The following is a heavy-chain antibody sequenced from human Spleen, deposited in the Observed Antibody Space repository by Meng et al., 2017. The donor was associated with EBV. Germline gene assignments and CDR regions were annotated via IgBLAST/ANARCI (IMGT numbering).Heavy chain of an antibody. CDR2: IDPNSGDT. J-gene: IGHJ4*02. D-gene: IGHD4-17*01. V-gene: IGHV1-2*06. Sequence: VQRGQVGAEVKKPGASVKVSCKASGYTFSGSYIHWVRQAPGQGLQWMGRIDPNSGDTNYAHNFQGRVTMTRDTPISTAYMEVSRLRSDDTALFFCARGVTTPDYWGQGTLVTVSS. CDR1: GYTFSGSY. CDR3: ARGVTTPDY.